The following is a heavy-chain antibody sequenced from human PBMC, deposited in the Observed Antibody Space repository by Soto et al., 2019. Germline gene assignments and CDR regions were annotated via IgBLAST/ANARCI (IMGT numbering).Heavy chain of an antibody. CDR2: INAGNGNT. D-gene: IGHD2-8*01. V-gene: IGHV1-3*05. CDR1: GYTFTSYA. CDR3: ARGAYCTNGVCYIDYFDY. Sequence: QVQLVQSGAEEKKPGASVKVSCKASGYTFTSYAMHWVRQAPGQRLEWMGWINAGNGNTKYSQKFQGRVTITRDTSASTAYMELSSLRSEDTAVYYCARGAYCTNGVCYIDYFDYWGQGTLVTVSS. J-gene: IGHJ4*02.